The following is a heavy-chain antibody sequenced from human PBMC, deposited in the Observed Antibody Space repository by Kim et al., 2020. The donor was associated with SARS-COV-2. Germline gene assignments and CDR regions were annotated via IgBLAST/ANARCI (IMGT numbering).Heavy chain of an antibody. V-gene: IGHV4-39*01. J-gene: IGHJ4*02. D-gene: IGHD6-19*01. CDR1: GGSISSSSYY. CDR3: ARHMSPGSSGWTPSYFDY. CDR2: IYYSGST. Sequence: SETLSLTCTVSGGSISSSSYYWGWIRQPPGKGLEWIGSIYYSGSTYYNPSLKSRVTISVDTSKNQFSLKLSSVTAADTAVYYCARHMSPGSSGWTPSYFDYWGQGTLVTVSS.